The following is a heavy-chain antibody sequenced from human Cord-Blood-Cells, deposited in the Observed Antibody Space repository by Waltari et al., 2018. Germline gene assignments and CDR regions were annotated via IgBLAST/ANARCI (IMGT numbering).Heavy chain of an antibody. Sequence: EVQLVESGGGLVKPGGSLRLSCAASGFTFSNALMSWVRQAPGKGLEGFGRIKSKTDGGTTEYAAPVKGRFTISRDDSKNTLYLQMNSLKTEDTAVYYCTTDRNYWGQGTLVTVSS. J-gene: IGHJ4*02. CDR2: IKSKTDGGTT. CDR3: TTDRNY. V-gene: IGHV3-15*01. CDR1: GFTFSNAL.